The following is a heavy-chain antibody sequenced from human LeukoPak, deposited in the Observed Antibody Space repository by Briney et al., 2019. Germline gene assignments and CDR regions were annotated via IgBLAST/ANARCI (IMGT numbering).Heavy chain of an antibody. V-gene: IGHV1-69*05. Sequence: SVKVSCKASGGTFSDSAISWVRQAPGQGLEWMGGNIPIFGTTNYAQKFQGRVTITTDDSSSAVSMVLSSLRSEDTAVYYCARASNCSSTSCYTGVLWYYYYYMDVWGKGITVIVSS. CDR3: ARASNCSSTSCYTGVLWYYYYYMDV. D-gene: IGHD2-2*01. J-gene: IGHJ6*03. CDR2: NIPIFGTT. CDR1: GGTFSDSA.